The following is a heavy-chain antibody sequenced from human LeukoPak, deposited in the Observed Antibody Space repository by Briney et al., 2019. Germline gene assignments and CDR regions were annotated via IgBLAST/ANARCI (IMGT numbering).Heavy chain of an antibody. V-gene: IGHV3-33*06. Sequence: GRSLRLSCAASGFTFSSYGMHWVRQAPGKGLEWVAVIWSDGSNKDYADSVKGRFTISRENSKNTLYLEMNRLRAEDTAVYYCAKARGATGSDWFDPWGQGTLVSVSS. CDR2: IWSDGSNK. CDR1: GFTFSSYG. D-gene: IGHD1-26*01. J-gene: IGHJ5*02. CDR3: AKARGATGSDWFDP.